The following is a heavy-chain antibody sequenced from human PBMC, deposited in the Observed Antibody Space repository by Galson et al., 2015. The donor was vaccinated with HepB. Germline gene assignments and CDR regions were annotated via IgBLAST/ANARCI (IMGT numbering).Heavy chain of an antibody. CDR3: ARVPPTYYYGSGSYHYFDY. V-gene: IGHV3-21*01. Sequence: SLRLSCAASGFTFSSYSMNWVRQAPGKGLEWVSSISSSSSYIYYADSVKGRFTISRDNAKNSLYLQMNSLRAEDTAVYYCARVPPTYYYGSGSYHYFDYWGQGTLVTVSS. D-gene: IGHD3-10*01. J-gene: IGHJ4*02. CDR2: ISSSSSYI. CDR1: GFTFSSYS.